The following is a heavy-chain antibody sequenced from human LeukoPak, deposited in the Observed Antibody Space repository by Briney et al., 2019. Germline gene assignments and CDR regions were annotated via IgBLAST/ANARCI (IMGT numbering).Heavy chain of an antibody. CDR2: ISGSGGST. CDR1: GFTFSSYA. CDR3: AAMWEQPSSFDY. Sequence: PGASLRLSCAASGFTFSSYAMSWVRQAPGKGLEWVSAISGSGGSTYYADSVKGRFTISRDNSKNTLYLQMNSLRAEDTAVYYCAAMWEQPSSFDYWGQGTLVTVSS. J-gene: IGHJ4*02. D-gene: IGHD1-26*01. V-gene: IGHV3-23*01.